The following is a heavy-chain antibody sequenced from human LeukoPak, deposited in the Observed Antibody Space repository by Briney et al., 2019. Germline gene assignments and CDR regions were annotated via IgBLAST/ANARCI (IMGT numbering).Heavy chain of an antibody. Sequence: PSETLSLTCSVSGGSINGYYWSWIRQPPGRGLEWIGFMYYGGSTNYNPSLKSRVIISVDPSKNQFSLRLSSVAAADTAVYYCARAQGRAGYNEGYYFDYWGQGSLVTVSS. J-gene: IGHJ4*02. V-gene: IGHV4-59*01. CDR1: GGSINGYY. CDR2: MYYGGST. CDR3: ARAQGRAGYNEGYYFDY. D-gene: IGHD5-18*01.